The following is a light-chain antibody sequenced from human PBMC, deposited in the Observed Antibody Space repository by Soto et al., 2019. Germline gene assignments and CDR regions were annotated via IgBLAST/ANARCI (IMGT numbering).Light chain of an antibody. J-gene: IGLJ2*01. CDR2: EVT. CDR3: NSSTNSSAVV. V-gene: IGLV2-14*01. Sequence: QSALTQPASVSGSPGQSITISCAGTRDDIGAYDYVSWYQQHPGNAPKLLVYEVTNRPSGVSDRFSGSKSGNTASLTISGLQAEDEADYYCNSSTNSSAVVSGGGTKLTVL. CDR1: RDDIGAYDY.